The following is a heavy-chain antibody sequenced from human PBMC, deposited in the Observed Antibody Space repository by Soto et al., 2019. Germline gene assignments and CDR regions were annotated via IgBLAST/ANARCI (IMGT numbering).Heavy chain of an antibody. D-gene: IGHD3-22*01. CDR2: ISYGGGTT. CDR1: GFTFSSYG. J-gene: IGHJ4*02. V-gene: IGHV3-23*01. CDR3: AKNPGYYYDSTGYHFDY. Sequence: GGSLRLSCAASGFTFSSYGMHWVRQAPGKGLEWVSAISYGGGTTYYADSVKGRFTISRDNSKNTLYLQMNSLRAKDTAVYYCAKNPGYYYDSTGYHFDYWGQGTLVTVSS.